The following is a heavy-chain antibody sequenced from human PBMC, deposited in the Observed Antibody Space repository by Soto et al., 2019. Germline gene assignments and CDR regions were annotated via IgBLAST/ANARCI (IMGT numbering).Heavy chain of an antibody. CDR3: ARDHGTVLMVYASGMDV. V-gene: IGHV1-2*04. J-gene: IGHJ6*02. CDR2: INPNSGGT. Sequence: ASVKVSCKASGHTFTGYYMHWVRQAPGQGLEWMGWINPNSGGTNYAQKFQGWVTMTRDTSISTAYMELSRLRSDDTAVYYCARDHGTVLMVYASGMDVWGQGTTVTVSS. D-gene: IGHD2-8*01. CDR1: GHTFTGYY.